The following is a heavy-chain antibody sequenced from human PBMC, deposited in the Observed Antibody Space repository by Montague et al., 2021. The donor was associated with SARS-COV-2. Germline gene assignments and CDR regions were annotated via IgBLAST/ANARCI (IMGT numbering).Heavy chain of an antibody. J-gene: IGHJ6*03. CDR3: ARARQDVVVPALGIGAYYYYYYMDV. CDR1: GGSFSGYY. V-gene: IGHV4-34*01. Sequence: SETLSLTCAVYGGSFSGYYWCWIRQPPGKGLEWIGEINHSGSTNXNPSLRSRVTISVDTPKNQFSLKLSSVTAADTAVYYCARARQDVVVPALGIGAYYYYYYMDVWGKGTTVTVSS. CDR2: INHSGST. D-gene: IGHD2-2*01.